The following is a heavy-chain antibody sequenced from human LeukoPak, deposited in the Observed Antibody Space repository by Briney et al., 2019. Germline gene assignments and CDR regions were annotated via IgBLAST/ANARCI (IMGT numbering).Heavy chain of an antibody. D-gene: IGHD1-26*01. J-gene: IGHJ4*02. Sequence: GGSLRLSCAASGFTFSSYAMTWVRRAPGKGLEWVSTISDSGGATYYADSVKGRFTISRDNSKNTLYLQMNTLRAENSAVYYCAKDRYSGNYYPGLLDYWGQGTLVTVSS. V-gene: IGHV3-23*01. CDR1: GFTFSSYA. CDR3: AKDRYSGNYYPGLLDY. CDR2: ISDSGGAT.